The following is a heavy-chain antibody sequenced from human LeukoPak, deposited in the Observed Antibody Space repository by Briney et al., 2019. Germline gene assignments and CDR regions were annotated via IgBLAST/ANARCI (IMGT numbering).Heavy chain of an antibody. J-gene: IGHJ4*02. V-gene: IGHV3-66*01. CDR1: TFTVSSNY. D-gene: IGHD6-13*01. CDR2: TYSGGGT. CDR3: ARGRSSSWYLE. Sequence: PGGSLRLSCAASTFTVSSNYMSWVRQAPGKGLVWVSVTYSGGGTYYADSVKGRFTISRDSSKNTLYLQINSLRAEDTAVYYCARGRSSSWYLEWGQGTLVTVSS.